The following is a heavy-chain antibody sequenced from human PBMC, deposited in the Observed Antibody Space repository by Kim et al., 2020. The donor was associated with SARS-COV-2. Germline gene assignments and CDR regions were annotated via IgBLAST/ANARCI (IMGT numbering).Heavy chain of an antibody. D-gene: IGHD3-22*01. CDR3: ARSGPANYYDSSGYHSPPDY. Sequence: RFTISRHNSKNTLYLQMNSLRAEDTAVYYCARSGPANYYDSSGYHSPPDYWGQGTLVTVSS. V-gene: IGHV3-53*04. J-gene: IGHJ4*02.